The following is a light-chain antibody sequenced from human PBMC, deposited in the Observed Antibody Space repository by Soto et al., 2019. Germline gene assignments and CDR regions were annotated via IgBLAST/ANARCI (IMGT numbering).Light chain of an antibody. CDR3: QQYGSSPRT. V-gene: IGKV3-20*01. J-gene: IGKJ1*01. CDR2: GAS. Sequence: EIVLTQSPTTLSVSPGQRATLCCRASQSVSSNLAWYQQNPGQAPRLVIYGASSRATGIPDRFSGTGSGTDFTLTISRLEPEDFAVYYCQQYGSSPRTFGQGTKVDIK. CDR1: QSVSSN.